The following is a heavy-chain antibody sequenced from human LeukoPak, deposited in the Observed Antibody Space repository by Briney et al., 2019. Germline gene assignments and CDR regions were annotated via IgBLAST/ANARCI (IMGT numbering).Heavy chain of an antibody. CDR2: ISWNSDNI. J-gene: IGHJ4*02. V-gene: IGHV3-9*01. Sequence: GGSLRLSCAASGFTFDDSAMHWVRQNPEKGLEWVSGISWNSDNIAYVDSVKGRFTISRDNRKNSLYLQMDGLRPEDTAFYCVKDGGSYGSGSNSFSHWGQGTLVIVS. D-gene: IGHD3-10*01. CDR3: VKDGGSYGSGSNSFSH. CDR1: GFTFDDSA.